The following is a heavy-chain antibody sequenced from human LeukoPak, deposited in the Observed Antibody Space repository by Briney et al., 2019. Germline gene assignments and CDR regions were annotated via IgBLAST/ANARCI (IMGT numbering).Heavy chain of an antibody. D-gene: IGHD2-2*01. CDR2: IYTSGST. CDR1: GGSISSYY. Sequence: SETLSLTCTVSGGSISSYYWSWIRQPAGKGLEWIGRIYTSGSTNYNPSLKSRVTMSLDTSKNQFSLKLSSVTAADTAVYYCARVLEYQLLSPYYYMDVWGKGTTVTVSS. V-gene: IGHV4-4*07. CDR3: ARVLEYQLLSPYYYMDV. J-gene: IGHJ6*03.